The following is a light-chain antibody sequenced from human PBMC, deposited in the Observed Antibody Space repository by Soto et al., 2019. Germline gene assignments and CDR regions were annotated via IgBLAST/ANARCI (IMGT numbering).Light chain of an antibody. J-gene: IGLJ1*01. V-gene: IGLV2-14*01. CDR3: SSYAGSSYV. CDR2: EVR. Sequence: QSVLTQPASVSGSPGQSITISCAGTMRDVGAYNLVSWYQQHPGRVPQLIIYEVRNRPSGISFRFSGSKSGNTASLTISGLQAEDEADYYCSSYAGSSYVFGTGTKVTVL. CDR1: MRDVGAYNL.